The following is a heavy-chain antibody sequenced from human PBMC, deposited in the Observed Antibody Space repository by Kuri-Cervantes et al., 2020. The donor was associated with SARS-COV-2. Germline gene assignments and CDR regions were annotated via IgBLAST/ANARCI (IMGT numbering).Heavy chain of an antibody. V-gene: IGHV4-30-2*01. CDR1: GGSISSGGYS. CDR2: IYHSGST. CDR3: ARVGSFYCSSTSCSDDWYFDL. D-gene: IGHD2-2*01. Sequence: SETLSLTCTVSGGSISSGGYSWSWIRQPPGKGLEWIGYIYHSGSTYYNPSLKSRVTISVDRSKNQFSLKLSSVTAADTAVYYCARVGSFYCSSTSCSDDWYFDLWGRGTLVTVSS. J-gene: IGHJ2*01.